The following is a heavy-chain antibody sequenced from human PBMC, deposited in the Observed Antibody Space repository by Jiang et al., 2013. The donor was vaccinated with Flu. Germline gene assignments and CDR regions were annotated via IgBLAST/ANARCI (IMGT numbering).Heavy chain of an antibody. J-gene: IGHJ4*02. Sequence: VKPSETLSLTCTVSGGSVSSGSYYWSWIRQPPGKGLEWIGYIYYSGSTNYNPSLKSRVTISVDTSKNQFSLKLSSVTAADTAVYYCARVGSSSWYYFDYWGQGTLVTVSS. CDR1: GGSVSSGSYY. CDR3: ARVGSSSWYYFDY. CDR2: IYYSGST. V-gene: IGHV4-61*01. D-gene: IGHD6-13*01.